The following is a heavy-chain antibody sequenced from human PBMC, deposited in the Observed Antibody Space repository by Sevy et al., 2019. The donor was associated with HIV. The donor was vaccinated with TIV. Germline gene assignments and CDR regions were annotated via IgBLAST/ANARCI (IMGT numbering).Heavy chain of an antibody. CDR3: ARVLRSSSGTDY. V-gene: IGHV1-2*02. D-gene: IGHD6-6*01. Sequence: ASVKVSCKASGYTFTDYFMHWVRQAPGRGLEWMGWINPNSDGTNYAQKFQGRVTMTRDTSISTAYMELTRLRSDDTAVYYCARVLRSSSGTDYWGQGTLVTVSS. CDR2: INPNSDGT. CDR1: GYTFTDYF. J-gene: IGHJ4*02.